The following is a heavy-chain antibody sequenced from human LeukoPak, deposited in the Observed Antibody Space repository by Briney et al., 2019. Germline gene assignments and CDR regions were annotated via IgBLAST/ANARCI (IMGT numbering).Heavy chain of an antibody. Sequence: GGSLRLSCAASGFTFSSFAMTWVRQAPGKGLEWVSAISGSGGSTYYADSMKGRFTISRDNSKNTLYLQMNSLRAEDTAVYYCAKVEGLRWERFDYWGQGTLVTVSS. CDR3: AKVEGLRWERFDY. CDR2: ISGSGGST. CDR1: GFTFSSFA. J-gene: IGHJ4*02. D-gene: IGHD4-23*01. V-gene: IGHV3-23*01.